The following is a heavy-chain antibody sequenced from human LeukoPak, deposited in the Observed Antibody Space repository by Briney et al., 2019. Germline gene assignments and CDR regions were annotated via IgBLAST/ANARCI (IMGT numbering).Heavy chain of an antibody. CDR3: ARVATCGSGSYCPDY. D-gene: IGHD3-10*01. CDR1: GFTFSNYW. CDR2: IKQDGSEK. V-gene: IGHV3-7*01. Sequence: GGSLRLSCAASGFTFSNYWMSWVRQAPGKGLEWVANIKQDGSEKYYVDFVKGRFTISRDNAKNSLYLQMNSLRAEDTAVYYCARVATCGSGSYCPDYWGQGTLVTVSS. J-gene: IGHJ4*02.